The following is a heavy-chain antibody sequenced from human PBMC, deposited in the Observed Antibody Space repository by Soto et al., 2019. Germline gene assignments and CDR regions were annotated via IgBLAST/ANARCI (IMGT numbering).Heavy chain of an antibody. CDR1: GFRLSDYG. V-gene: IGHV3-33*01. J-gene: IGHJ4*02. Sequence: QVQLVQCGGGVVQPGRSLRLACTVSGFRLSDYGMHWVRQAPGKGLEWVAVIWYDGSNKYYADSVKGRFTISRDNSQNTLYLQMNSLRAEDTAVYFCASERGSSYFDYWGQGTLVTVSS. CDR3: ASERGSSYFDY. D-gene: IGHD6-6*01. CDR2: IWYDGSNK.